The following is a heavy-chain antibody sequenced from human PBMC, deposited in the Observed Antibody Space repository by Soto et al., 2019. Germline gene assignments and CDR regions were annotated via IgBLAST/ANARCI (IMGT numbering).Heavy chain of an antibody. Sequence: SGPTLVNPKQTLILTCAFSGFSLSRTGMSVSWIRQPPGKALEFLALFDWEEEKFYSPSLRTRLTVSKDTSKSQVVLTLTNVYPVDTATYYCTRSTNRNYRYYCGYWGKQTRVTVSS. CDR1: GFSLSRTGMS. J-gene: IGHJ4*02. CDR3: TRSTNRNYRYYCGY. V-gene: IGHV2-70*01. D-gene: IGHD1-7*01. CDR2: FDWEEEK.